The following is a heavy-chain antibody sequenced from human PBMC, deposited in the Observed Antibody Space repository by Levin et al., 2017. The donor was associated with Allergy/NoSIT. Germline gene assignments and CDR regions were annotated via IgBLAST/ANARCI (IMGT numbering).Heavy chain of an antibody. Sequence: GGSLRLSCAASGFTFSSYAMHWVRQAPGKGLEWVAVISYDGSNKYYADSVKGRFTISRDNSKNTLYLQMNSLRAEDTAVYYCARAPGARYYYGMDVWGQGTTVTVSS. CDR1: GFTFSSYA. CDR2: ISYDGSNK. D-gene: IGHD1-14*01. J-gene: IGHJ6*02. V-gene: IGHV3-30*04. CDR3: ARAPGARYYYGMDV.